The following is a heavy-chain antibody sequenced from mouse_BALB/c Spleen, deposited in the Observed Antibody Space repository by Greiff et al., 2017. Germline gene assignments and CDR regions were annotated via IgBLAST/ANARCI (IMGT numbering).Heavy chain of an antibody. CDR1: GYTFTSYW. CDR2: IDPSDSET. D-gene: IGHD2-1*01. J-gene: IGHJ2*01. CDR3: ARSYGNYFDY. Sequence: QVQLQQPGAELVKPGAPVKLSCKASGYTFTSYWMNWVKQRPGRGLEWIGRIDPSDSETHYNQKFKDKATLTVDKSSSTAYIQLSSLTSEDSAVYYCARSYGNYFDYWGQGTTLTVSS. V-gene: IGHV1-69*02.